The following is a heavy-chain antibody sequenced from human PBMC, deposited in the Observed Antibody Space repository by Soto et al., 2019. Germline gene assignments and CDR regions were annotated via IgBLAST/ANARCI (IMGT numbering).Heavy chain of an antibody. Sequence: TAGSLRLSCAASGFTFTNHNMNWVRQAPGKGLEWVSSISSSSSFRNYADSVKVRFSISRDNDKNLVYLQMDSLRAEDTAVYYCARDPPLSVLVVVATDDFWGQGTRVTVS. D-gene: IGHD2-21*01. CDR1: GFTFTNHN. V-gene: IGHV3-21*01. CDR3: ARDPPLSVLVVVATDDF. CDR2: ISSSSSFR. J-gene: IGHJ4*02.